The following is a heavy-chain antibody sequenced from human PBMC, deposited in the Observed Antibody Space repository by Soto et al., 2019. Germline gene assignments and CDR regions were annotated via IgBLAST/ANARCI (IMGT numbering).Heavy chain of an antibody. D-gene: IGHD2-15*01. CDR1: GYTFTSYY. J-gene: IGHJ5*02. V-gene: IGHV1-46*03. Sequence: ASVKVSCKASGYTFTSYYMHWLLQAPGQGLEWMGIINPSGGSTSYAQKFQGRVTMTRDTSTSTVYMELSSLRSEDTAVYYCASGYCSGGSCYDWFDPWGQGTLVTVSS. CDR2: INPSGGST. CDR3: ASGYCSGGSCYDWFDP.